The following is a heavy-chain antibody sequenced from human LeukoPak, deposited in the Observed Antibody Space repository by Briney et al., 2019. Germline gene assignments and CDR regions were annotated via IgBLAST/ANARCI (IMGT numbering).Heavy chain of an antibody. CDR2: IIPIFGTA. CDR3: ARAGKVVVAAAD. CDR1: GGTFSSYA. J-gene: IGHJ4*02. V-gene: IGHV1-69*06. D-gene: IGHD2-15*01. Sequence: RASVKVSCKASGGTFSSYAISWVRQASGQGLEWMGRIIPIFGTANYAQKFQGRVTITADKSTSTAYMELSSLRSEDTAVYYCARAGKVVVAAADWGQGTLVTV.